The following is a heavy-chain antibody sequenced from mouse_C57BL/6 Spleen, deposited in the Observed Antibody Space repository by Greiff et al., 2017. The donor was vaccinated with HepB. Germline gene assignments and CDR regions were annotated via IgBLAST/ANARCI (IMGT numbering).Heavy chain of an antibody. V-gene: IGHV5-4*03. CDR2: ISDGGSYT. D-gene: IGHD1-1*01. Sequence: EVKLVESGGGLVKPGGSLKLSCAASGFTFSSYAMSWVRQTPEKRLEWVATISDGGSYTYYPDNVKGRFTISRDNAKNNLYLQMSHLKSEDTAMYYCARSITTVENYFDYWGQGTTLTVSS. J-gene: IGHJ2*01. CDR1: GFTFSSYA. CDR3: ARSITTVENYFDY.